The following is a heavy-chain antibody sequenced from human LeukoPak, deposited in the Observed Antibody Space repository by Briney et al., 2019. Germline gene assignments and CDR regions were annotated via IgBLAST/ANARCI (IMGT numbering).Heavy chain of an antibody. CDR2: INHSGST. Sequence: PSETLSLTCAVYGGSFSGYYWSWIRQPPGKGLEWIGEINHSGSTNYNPSLKSRVTISVDTSKNQFSLKLSSVTAADTAVYYCAREIDSSGYSNWFDPWGQGTLVTVSS. D-gene: IGHD3-22*01. CDR1: GGSFSGYY. CDR3: AREIDSSGYSNWFDP. J-gene: IGHJ5*02. V-gene: IGHV4-34*01.